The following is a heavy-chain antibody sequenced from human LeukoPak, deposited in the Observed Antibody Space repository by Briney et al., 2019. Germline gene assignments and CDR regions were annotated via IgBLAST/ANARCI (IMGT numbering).Heavy chain of an antibody. CDR1: GFTFSSSA. Sequence: GGSLRLSCAASGFTFSSSAMSWVRQVPGKGLEWVSGISASGGSTSYADSVRGRFTISRDTAKSSLFLQMNGLSADDTAVYYCVRDHAYAFDIWGQGTMVTVSS. CDR2: ISASGGST. J-gene: IGHJ3*02. V-gene: IGHV3-23*01. CDR3: VRDHAYAFDI.